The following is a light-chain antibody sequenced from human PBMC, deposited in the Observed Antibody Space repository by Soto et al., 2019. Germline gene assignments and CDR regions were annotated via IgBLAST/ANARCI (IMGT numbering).Light chain of an antibody. CDR3: QQYNNWPPWT. CDR1: QSVSSN. V-gene: IGKV3-15*01. CDR2: AAS. Sequence: EIVMTQSPATLSVSPGERVTLSCRASQSVSSNLAWYQYIPGQAPRLLIYAASTRATDIPARFSGSGSGTEFTLTISSLQSEDFAVYYCQQYNNWPPWTFGQGTK. J-gene: IGKJ1*01.